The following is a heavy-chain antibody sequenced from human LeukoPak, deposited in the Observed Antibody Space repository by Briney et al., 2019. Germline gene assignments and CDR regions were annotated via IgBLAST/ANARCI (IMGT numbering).Heavy chain of an antibody. J-gene: IGHJ4*02. V-gene: IGHV4-59*01. Sequence: SETLSLTCTVSGGSISSYYWSWIRQPPGKGLEWIGYIYYRGSTNYNPSLKSRVTISVDTSKNQFSLKLSSVTAADTAVYYCARGVYYDILTGYYFGYFDYWGQGTLVTVSS. CDR3: ARGVYYDILTGYYFGYFDY. CDR1: GGSISSYY. D-gene: IGHD3-9*01. CDR2: IYYRGST.